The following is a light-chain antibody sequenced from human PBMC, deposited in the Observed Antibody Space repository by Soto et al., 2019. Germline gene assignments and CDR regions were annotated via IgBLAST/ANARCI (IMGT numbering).Light chain of an antibody. J-gene: IGLJ1*01. Sequence: QSALTQPPSASGPPRQSVAISCTGTSIDVGGYNYVSWYQQHPGKATKLMIYDVNKRPSGVPDRFSGSKSGNTASLTVSGLQAEDEADYYCSSYAGSSNVFGTGTKLTVL. V-gene: IGLV2-8*01. CDR1: SIDVGGYNY. CDR2: DVN. CDR3: SSYAGSSNV.